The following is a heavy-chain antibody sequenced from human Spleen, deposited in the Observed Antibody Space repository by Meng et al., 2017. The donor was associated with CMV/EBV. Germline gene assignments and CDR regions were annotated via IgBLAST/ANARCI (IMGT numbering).Heavy chain of an antibody. V-gene: IGHV5-51*01. CDR1: GYSFTNYW. D-gene: IGHD1-1*01. Sequence: GSGYSFTNYWIGWVRQMPGKGLEWMGIIYPGDSDPRYSPSFQGQVTISADKSISTAYLQWSSLKASDTAMYYCARQGPNWVLDAFDIWGQGTLVTVSS. CDR2: IYPGDSDP. CDR3: ARQGPNWVLDAFDI. J-gene: IGHJ3*02.